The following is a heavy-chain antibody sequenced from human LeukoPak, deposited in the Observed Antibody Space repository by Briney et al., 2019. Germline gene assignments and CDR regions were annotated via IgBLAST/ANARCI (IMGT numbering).Heavy chain of an antibody. V-gene: IGHV4-59*01. Sequence: SETLSLTCTVSDGSISGFYWSWIRQPPGKGLEWIGYIHYRGSPSYNPALKSRVTISVDTSKSQFSLKLNSVTAADTAVYYCARMGQQLADYWGQGTLVTVSS. CDR2: IHYRGSP. J-gene: IGHJ4*02. CDR1: DGSISGFY. CDR3: ARMGQQLADY. D-gene: IGHD6-13*01.